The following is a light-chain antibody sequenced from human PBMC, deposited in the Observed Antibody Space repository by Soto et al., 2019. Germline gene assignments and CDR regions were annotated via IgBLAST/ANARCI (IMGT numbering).Light chain of an antibody. V-gene: IGKV2-28*01. CDR3: MQALQTPIT. CDR2: LGS. CDR1: QVLLHSDGYNY. Sequence: VSAQSLLSLPVSPGEPASISCRSSQVLLHSDGYNYLDWYLQKPGQSPQLLIYLGSNQASGVPDRFSGSGSGTDFTLKISRVEAEDVGVYYCMQALQTPITFGQGTRLEI. J-gene: IGKJ5*01.